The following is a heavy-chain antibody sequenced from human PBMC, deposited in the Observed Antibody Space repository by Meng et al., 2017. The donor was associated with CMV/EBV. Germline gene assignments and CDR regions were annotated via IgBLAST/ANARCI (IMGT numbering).Heavy chain of an antibody. CDR2: INPNSGGT. J-gene: IGHJ6*02. D-gene: IGHD3-16*02. V-gene: IGHV1-2*02. CDR1: GYTFTGYY. CDR3: AREEPLYYDYVWGSYGFHQGYYYYGMDV. Sequence: ASVKVSCKASGYTFTGYYMHWVRQAPGQGLEWMGWINPNSGGTNYAQKFQGRVTMTRDTSISTAYMGLSRLRSDDTAVYYCAREEPLYYDYVWGSYGFHQGYYYYGMDVWRQGTAVTVSS.